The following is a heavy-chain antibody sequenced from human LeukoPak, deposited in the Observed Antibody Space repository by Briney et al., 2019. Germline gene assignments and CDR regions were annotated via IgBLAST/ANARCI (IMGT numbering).Heavy chain of an antibody. CDR3: ARDYYGSGGSDY. V-gene: IGHV3-9*01. Sequence: GGSLRLPCAAPGFTFDDYAMHWVRQAPGKGLEWVSCISWNSGSIGYADPVKGRFTISRDNAKNSLYLQMNSLRAEDTALYYCARDYYGSGGSDYWGQGTLVTVSS. CDR2: ISWNSGSI. J-gene: IGHJ4*02. D-gene: IGHD3-10*01. CDR1: GFTFDDYA.